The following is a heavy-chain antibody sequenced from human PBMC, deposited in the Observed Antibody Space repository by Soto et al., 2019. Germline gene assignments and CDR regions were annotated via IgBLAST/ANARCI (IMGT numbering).Heavy chain of an antibody. J-gene: IGHJ6*01. D-gene: IGHD3-10*01. Sequence: QVQLQESGPGLVKPSEPLSLTCNVSGGSVNSGSYYWSWIRQPPGKRLELIGSLYYSGSTNYNPSLKRRVTISGDTSKNQVSLKLSSVTAADTAVYFCARDSREFSSSGGLDVWGQGTTVIVSS. V-gene: IGHV4-61*01. CDR2: LYYSGST. CDR3: ARDSREFSSSGGLDV. CDR1: GGSVNSGSYY.